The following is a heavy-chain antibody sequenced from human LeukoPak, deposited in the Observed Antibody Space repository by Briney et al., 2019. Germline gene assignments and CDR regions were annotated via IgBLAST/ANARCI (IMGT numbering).Heavy chain of an antibody. D-gene: IGHD2-21*01. J-gene: IGHJ4*02. CDR2: ISYDGSNK. Sequence: GGSLGLSCAASGFTFSSYGMHWVRQAPGKGLEWVAVISYDGSNKYYADSVKGRFTISRDNSKNTLYLQMNSLRAEDTAVYYCAKNDCLPTRRLPHGPIDYWGQGTLVTVSS. CDR1: GFTFSSYG. V-gene: IGHV3-30*18. CDR3: AKNDCLPTRRLPHGPIDY.